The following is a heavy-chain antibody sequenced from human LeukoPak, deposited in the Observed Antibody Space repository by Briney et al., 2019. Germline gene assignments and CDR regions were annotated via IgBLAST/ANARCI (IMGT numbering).Heavy chain of an antibody. J-gene: IGHJ4*02. V-gene: IGHV3-66*01. Sequence: PGGSLRLSCAASGFTVSSNYMSWVRQAPGKGLEWVSIIYSGGKTYYADSVHDRFIISRDNSKNTLYLQMNSLRAEDTAIYYCARDRSPAGIFDFRGQGTLVTVSS. CDR1: GFTVSSNY. D-gene: IGHD6-19*01. CDR2: IYSGGKT. CDR3: ARDRSPAGIFDF.